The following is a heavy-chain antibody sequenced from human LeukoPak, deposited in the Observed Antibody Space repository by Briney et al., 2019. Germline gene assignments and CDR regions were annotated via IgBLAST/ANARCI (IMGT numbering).Heavy chain of an antibody. CDR3: ASGTYRGEAQH. Sequence: KTSETLSLTCAVYGGSFSGYYWSWIRQPPGKGLEWIGEINHSGSTNYNPSLKSRVTISVDTSKNQFSLKLCSVTAADTAVYYCASGTYRGEAQHWGQGTLVTVSS. CDR2: INHSGST. D-gene: IGHD2-21*01. CDR1: GGSFSGYY. V-gene: IGHV4-34*01. J-gene: IGHJ1*01.